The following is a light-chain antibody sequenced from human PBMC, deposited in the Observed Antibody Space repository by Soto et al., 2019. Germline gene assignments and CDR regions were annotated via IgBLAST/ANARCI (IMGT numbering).Light chain of an antibody. J-gene: IGLJ1*01. V-gene: IGLV2-23*01. CDR1: SSDVGNYNL. CDR3: CSYAASSTYV. CDR2: EDS. Sequence: QSALAQPASVSGSPGQSITISCTETSSDVGNYNLVSWYQQHPGKAPKLMIYEDSKRPSGVSNRFSGSKSGNTASLTISGLQAEDEADYYCCSYAASSTYVFGTGTKVTVL.